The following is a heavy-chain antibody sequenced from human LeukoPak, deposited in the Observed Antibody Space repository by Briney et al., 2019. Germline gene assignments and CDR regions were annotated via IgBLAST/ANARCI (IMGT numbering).Heavy chain of an antibody. V-gene: IGHV1-2*02. CDR1: GYTFTCYY. J-gene: IGHJ4*02. CDR2: INPNSGGT. D-gene: IGHD3-22*01. CDR3: ARVAHYHDSSEGYDY. Sequence: GASVKVSCKASGYTFTCYYMLWVRQAPGQGLEWMGWINPNSGGTNYAQKFQGRVTMTRDTSISTAYMELSRLRSDDTAVYYCARVAHYHDSSEGYDYWGQGTLVTVSS.